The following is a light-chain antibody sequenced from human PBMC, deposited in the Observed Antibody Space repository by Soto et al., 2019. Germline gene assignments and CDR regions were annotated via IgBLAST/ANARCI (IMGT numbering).Light chain of an antibody. Sequence: QSALTQPASVSGSPGQSITISCTGTSSDVGGYNYVSWYQQHPGKAPKLMIYEVSNRPSGVSNRFSGSKSGNSASLPIPGLQAEDEADYYCSSYTSSSTYVFGTGTKLTVL. CDR1: SSDVGGYNY. J-gene: IGLJ1*01. CDR2: EVS. V-gene: IGLV2-14*01. CDR3: SSYTSSSTYV.